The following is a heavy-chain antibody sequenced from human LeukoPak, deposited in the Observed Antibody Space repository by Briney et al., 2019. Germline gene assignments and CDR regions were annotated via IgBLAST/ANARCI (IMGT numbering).Heavy chain of an antibody. V-gene: IGHV4-59*01. J-gene: IGHJ4*02. CDR3: ARDNGSGLIDY. Sequence: SETLSLTCTVSGGSISSYYWSWIRQPPGKGLEWIGYNYYTGSTNYNPSLKSRVTISVDTSKNQFSLKLSSVTAADTAVYYCARDNGSGLIDYWGQGTLVTVSS. D-gene: IGHD6-19*01. CDR1: GGSISSYY. CDR2: NYYTGST.